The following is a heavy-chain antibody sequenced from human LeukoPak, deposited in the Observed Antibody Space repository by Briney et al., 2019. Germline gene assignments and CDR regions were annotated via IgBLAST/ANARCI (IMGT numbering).Heavy chain of an antibody. CDR3: AKDHGWGGSRDPDAFDI. CDR2: IRYDGSNK. V-gene: IGHV3-30*02. D-gene: IGHD7-27*01. Sequence: GGSLRLSCAASGFTFSSYGMHWVRQAPGKGLEWVAFIRYDGSNKYYADSVKGRFTISRDNSKNTLYLQMNSLRAEDTAVYYCAKDHGWGGSRDPDAFDIWGQGTMVTVSS. CDR1: GFTFSSYG. J-gene: IGHJ3*02.